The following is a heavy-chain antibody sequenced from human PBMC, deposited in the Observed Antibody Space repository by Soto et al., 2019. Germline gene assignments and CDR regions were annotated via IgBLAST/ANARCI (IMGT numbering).Heavy chain of an antibody. Sequence: LRLSCAASGFTFSTYAMHWVRQAPGKGLEWVALISYDGKNKYYADSVKGRFTISRDNSENTLYLQINSLRVEDTAVYYCARPRVATAYYGMDVWGQGTTVTVSS. J-gene: IGHJ6*02. D-gene: IGHD1-1*01. CDR1: GFTFSTYA. CDR2: ISYDGKNK. CDR3: ARPRVATAYYGMDV. V-gene: IGHV3-30*04.